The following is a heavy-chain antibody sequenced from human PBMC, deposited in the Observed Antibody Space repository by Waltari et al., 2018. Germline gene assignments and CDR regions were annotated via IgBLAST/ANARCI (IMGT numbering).Heavy chain of an antibody. J-gene: IGHJ6*02. V-gene: IGHV1-69*01. CDR3: ARERFKGRYYYDSSGSPSYYYYYGMDV. CDR1: GGTFSSYA. CDR2: IIPIFGTA. D-gene: IGHD3-22*01. Sequence: QVQLVQSGAEVKKPGSSVKVSCKASGGTFSSYAISWVRQAPGQGLEWMGGIIPIFGTANYAQKFQGRVTITADESTSTAYMELSSLRSEDTAVYYCARERFKGRYYYDSSGSPSYYYYYGMDVWGQGTTVTVSS.